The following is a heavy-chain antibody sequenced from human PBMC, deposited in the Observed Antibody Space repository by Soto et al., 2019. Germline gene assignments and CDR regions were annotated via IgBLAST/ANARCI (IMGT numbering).Heavy chain of an antibody. CDR1: GGSITRYY. D-gene: IGHD3-3*01. Sequence: QVQLQESGPGLVKPSETLSLTCTVSGGSITRYYWSWIRQPPGKGLEWIGYMFYSGSTSYNPSLKSRVTMSIDTSKNQFSLKLSSVTAADTAVYSCARHARPNYASWSGYLTPPSFDYWGQGTLVTVSS. CDR3: ARHARPNYASWSGYLTPPSFDY. V-gene: IGHV4-59*08. J-gene: IGHJ4*02. CDR2: MFYSGST.